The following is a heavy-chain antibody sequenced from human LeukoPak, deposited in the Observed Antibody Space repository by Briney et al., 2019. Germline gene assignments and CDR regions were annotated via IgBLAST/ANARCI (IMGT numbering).Heavy chain of an antibody. CDR3: ARRDYYYYGTDV. CDR2: INHSGST. Sequence: SETLSLTCAVYGGSFSGYYWSWIRQPPGKGLEWIGEINHSGSTNYNPSLKSRVTISVDTSKNQFSLKLSSVTAADTAVYYCARRDYYYYGTDVWGQGTTVNVSS. J-gene: IGHJ6*02. CDR1: GGSFSGYY. V-gene: IGHV4-34*01.